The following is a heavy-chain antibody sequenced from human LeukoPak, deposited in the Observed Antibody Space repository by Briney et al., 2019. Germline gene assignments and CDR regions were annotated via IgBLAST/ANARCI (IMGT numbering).Heavy chain of an antibody. CDR1: GYSFISYG. J-gene: IGHJ4*02. CDR2: IRAFSGDT. CDR3: ARDRSNSDY. Sequence: GASVKVSCKVSGYSFISYGISWVRQAPGQGLEWMGWIRAFSGDTNYAQKFQGRVTMTKDASTSTVYMELRSLRSDDTALYYCARDRSNSDYWGQGTLVTVSS. D-gene: IGHD5-24*01. V-gene: IGHV1-18*01.